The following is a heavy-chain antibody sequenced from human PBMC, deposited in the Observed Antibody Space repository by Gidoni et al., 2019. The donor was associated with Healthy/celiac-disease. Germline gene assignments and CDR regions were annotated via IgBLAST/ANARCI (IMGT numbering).Heavy chain of an antibody. Sequence: EVQLLESGGGLVQPGGSLRLSCAASGFTFSSYAMSWVRQAPGKGLEWVSAISGRGGSTYDADSVKGRFTISRDNSKNTLYLQMNSLRAEDTAVYYCAKDLRDCSSTSCYILDAFDIWGQGTMVTVSS. V-gene: IGHV3-23*01. D-gene: IGHD2-2*02. CDR3: AKDLRDCSSTSCYILDAFDI. J-gene: IGHJ3*02. CDR1: GFTFSSYA. CDR2: ISGRGGST.